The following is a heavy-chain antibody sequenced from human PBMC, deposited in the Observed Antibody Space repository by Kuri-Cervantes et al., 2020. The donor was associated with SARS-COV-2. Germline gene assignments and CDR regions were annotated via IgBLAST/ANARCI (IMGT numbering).Heavy chain of an antibody. CDR1: GFNFSTTD. CDR3: AKDHFGVPDF. J-gene: IGHJ4*02. CDR2: ISSDANHK. Sequence: GESLKISCAASGFNFSTTDMHWVREAPGKGLEWVAFISSDANHKKCMVSGKARFTITRDNSQNILLLQMTSLRSEDTAIYYCAKDHFGVPDFWGQGTLVTVSS. V-gene: IGHV3-30*18. D-gene: IGHD2-21*01.